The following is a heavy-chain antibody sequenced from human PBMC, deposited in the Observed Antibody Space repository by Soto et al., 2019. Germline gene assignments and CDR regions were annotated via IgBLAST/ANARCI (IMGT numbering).Heavy chain of an antibody. Sequence: SETLSLTCAVYGGSFSGYYWSWIRQPPGKGLEWIGEINHSGSTNYNPSLKSRVTISVDTSKNQFSLKLSSVTAADTDVYYCARSGYYLYYYYGMDVWGQGTTVTVSS. CDR3: ARSGYYLYYYYGMDV. J-gene: IGHJ6*02. CDR1: GGSFSGYY. CDR2: INHSGST. V-gene: IGHV4-34*01. D-gene: IGHD3-3*01.